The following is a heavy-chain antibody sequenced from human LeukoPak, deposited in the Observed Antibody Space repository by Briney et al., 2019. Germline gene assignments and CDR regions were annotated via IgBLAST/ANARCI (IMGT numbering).Heavy chain of an antibody. CDR2: IYTSGST. Sequence: SETLSLTCTVSGGSISSGSYYWSWIRQPAGKGLEWIGRIYTSGSTNYNPSLKSRVTISVDTSKNQFSLKLSSVTAADTAVYYCARAIYDYVWGRYLDYWGQGTLVTVSS. CDR1: GGSISSGSYY. J-gene: IGHJ4*02. V-gene: IGHV4-61*02. CDR3: ARAIYDYVWGRYLDY. D-gene: IGHD3-16*02.